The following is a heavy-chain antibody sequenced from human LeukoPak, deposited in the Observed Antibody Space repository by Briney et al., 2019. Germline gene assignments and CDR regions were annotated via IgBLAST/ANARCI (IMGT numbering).Heavy chain of an antibody. D-gene: IGHD3-22*01. CDR3: ARRRSYYDSSGGAFDI. CDR2: IYYSGST. Sequence: PSETLSLTCTVSGGSISSSSYYWSWIRQPPGKGMEWIGSIYYSGSTYYNPSLKSRVAISVDTSKNQFSLKLSSVTAADTAVYYCARRRSYYDSSGGAFDIWGQGTMVTVSS. CDR1: GGSISSSSYY. J-gene: IGHJ3*02. V-gene: IGHV4-39*01.